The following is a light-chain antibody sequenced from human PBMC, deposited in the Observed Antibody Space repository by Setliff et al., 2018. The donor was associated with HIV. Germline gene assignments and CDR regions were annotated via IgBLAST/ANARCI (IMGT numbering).Light chain of an antibody. CDR3: NSYTSSSTLYV. CDR2: RNN. CDR1: SSNIGTNY. Sequence: QSVLAQPPSASGTPGQRVTISCSGSSSNIGTNYVYWYQQLPGTAPKLLIYRNNQRPSGVPDRFSGSKSGTSASLAISGLRSEDEADYFCNSYTSSSTLYVFGTGTKVTVL. J-gene: IGLJ1*01. V-gene: IGLV1-47*01.